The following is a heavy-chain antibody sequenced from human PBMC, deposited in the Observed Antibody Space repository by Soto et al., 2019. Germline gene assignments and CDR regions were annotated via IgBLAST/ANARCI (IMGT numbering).Heavy chain of an antibody. CDR2: IYSGGST. D-gene: IGHD2-21*02. J-gene: IGHJ6*02. CDR1: GFTVSSNY. CDR3: ATVYCGGDCYSYYYGMDV. Sequence: GGSLRLSCAASGFTVSSNYMSWVRQAPGKGLEWVSVIYSGGSTYYADSVKGRFTISRDNSKNTLYLQMNSLRAEDTAVYYCATVYCGGDCYSYYYGMDVWGQGTTVTVSS. V-gene: IGHV3-53*01.